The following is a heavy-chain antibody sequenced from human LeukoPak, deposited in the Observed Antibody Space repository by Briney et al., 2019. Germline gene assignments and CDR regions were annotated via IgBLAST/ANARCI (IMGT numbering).Heavy chain of an antibody. D-gene: IGHD3-3*01. CDR1: GGSFSGYY. Sequence: SSETLSLTCAVYGGSFSGYYWSWIRQPPGKGLEWIGEINHSGSTNYNPSLKSRVTIPVDTSKNQFSLKLSSVTAADTAVYYCARMERYYYYGMDVWGKGTTVTVSS. CDR2: INHSGST. V-gene: IGHV4-34*01. CDR3: ARMERYYYYGMDV. J-gene: IGHJ6*04.